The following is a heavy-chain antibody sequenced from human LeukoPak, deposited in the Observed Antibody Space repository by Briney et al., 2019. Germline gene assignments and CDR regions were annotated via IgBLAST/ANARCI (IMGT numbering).Heavy chain of an antibody. CDR1: GFTFSSNA. CDR3: AKEDSGRFGAH. Sequence: GGSLRLSCAASGFTFSSNAMSWARQAPGKGLAWVSAISGSGGSTYYADPVKGRFTISRDNSRNPLYPPINSLRAEDTAVYYCAKEDSGRFGAHWGQGTLVTVSS. V-gene: IGHV3-23*01. D-gene: IGHD3-10*01. CDR2: ISGSGGST. J-gene: IGHJ4*02.